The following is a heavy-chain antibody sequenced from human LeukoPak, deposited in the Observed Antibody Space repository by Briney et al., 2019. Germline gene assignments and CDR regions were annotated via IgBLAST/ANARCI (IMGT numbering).Heavy chain of an antibody. CDR1: GYIFTSFY. CDR2: INPSGGST. V-gene: IGHV1-46*01. CDR3: ARDRPSGGLYYYGMDV. J-gene: IGHJ6*02. D-gene: IGHD6-25*01. Sequence: ASVKVSCKASGYIFTSFYMHWVRQAPGQGLEWMGIINPSGGSTSYAQKFQGRVTMTRDTSTSTVYMELSSLRSEDTAVYYCARDRPSGGLYYYGMDVWGQGTTVTVSS.